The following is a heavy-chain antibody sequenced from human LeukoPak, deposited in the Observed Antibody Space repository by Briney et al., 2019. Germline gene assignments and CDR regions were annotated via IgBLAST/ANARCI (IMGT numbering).Heavy chain of an antibody. CDR2: IWYDGSKQ. D-gene: IGHD1-14*01. CDR3: ARVKGQPLDY. CDR1: GFTFSSFG. V-gene: IGHV3-33*01. Sequence: PGGSLRLSCAASGFTFSSFGMHWVRQAPCKGLEWVTVIWYDGSKQYYADSVKGRFTISRDNSNNTVSLQMNSLKAEDTAVYYCARVKGQPLDYWGQGTLVTVSS. J-gene: IGHJ4*02.